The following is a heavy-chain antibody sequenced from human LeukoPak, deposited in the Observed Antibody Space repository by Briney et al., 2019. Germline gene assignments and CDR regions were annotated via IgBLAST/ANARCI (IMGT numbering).Heavy chain of an antibody. D-gene: IGHD3-10*01. V-gene: IGHV1-69*06. CDR3: ARGYGSGHGYSAFDI. CDR2: ITPIFGTA. Sequence: SVKVSCKASGGTFSSYAISWVRQAPGQGLEWMGGITPIFGTANYAQKFQGRVTITADKSMSTAYMELSSLRSEDTAVYYCARGYGSGHGYSAFDIWGQGTMVTVSS. CDR1: GGTFSSYA. J-gene: IGHJ3*02.